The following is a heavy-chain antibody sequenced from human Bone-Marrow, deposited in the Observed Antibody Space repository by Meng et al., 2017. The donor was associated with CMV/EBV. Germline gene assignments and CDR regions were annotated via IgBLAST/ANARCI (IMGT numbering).Heavy chain of an antibody. Sequence: SMKVSCKASGGTFSSYTISWVRQAPGQGLEWMGRIIPILGIANYAQKFQGRVTITADKSTSTAYMELSSLRSEDTAVYYCAVDSSSWYEYYFDYWGQGTLVTVPS. CDR3: AVDSSSWYEYYFDY. J-gene: IGHJ4*02. D-gene: IGHD6-13*01. CDR2: IIPILGIA. CDR1: GGTFSSYT. V-gene: IGHV1-69*02.